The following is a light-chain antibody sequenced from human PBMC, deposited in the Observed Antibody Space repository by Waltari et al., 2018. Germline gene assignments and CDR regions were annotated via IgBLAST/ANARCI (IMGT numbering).Light chain of an antibody. J-gene: IGKJ1*01. Sequence: ETVMTQSPATLSVSPGERATLSCRTSRTISSNLAWYQQKPGQAPRLLIYGASIRATGVPARFSGSGSGTQFTLTIHSLQSEDFAVYYCQQYNNRPPWTFGQGTKVEIK. CDR1: RTISSN. CDR3: QQYNNRPPWT. CDR2: GAS. V-gene: IGKV3-15*01.